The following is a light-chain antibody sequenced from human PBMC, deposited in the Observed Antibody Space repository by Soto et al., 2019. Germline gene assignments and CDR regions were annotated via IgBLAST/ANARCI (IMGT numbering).Light chain of an antibody. J-gene: IGKJ2*01. V-gene: IGKV3-11*01. Sequence: EIVLTQSPATLSLSPGERATLSCRASQSVSSYLAWYQQKPGQAPRLLIYDASNRATGIPARFSGSGSGTDFTLTISSLEPEDFAVYYCQQYGESSYAFGQGTKLQIK. CDR2: DAS. CDR3: QQYGESSYA. CDR1: QSVSSY.